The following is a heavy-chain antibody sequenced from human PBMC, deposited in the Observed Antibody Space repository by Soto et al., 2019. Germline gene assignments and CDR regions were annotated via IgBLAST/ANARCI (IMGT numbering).Heavy chain of an antibody. CDR1: GGSISSSSYY. CDR2: IYYSGST. V-gene: IGHV4-39*01. Sequence: SETLSLTCTVSGGSISSSSYYWGWIRQPPGKGLEWIGSIYYSGSTYYNPSLKSRVTISVDTSKNQFSLKLSSVTAADTAVYYCARASYGSGSYYKYYFDYWGQGTLVTVSS. J-gene: IGHJ4*02. D-gene: IGHD3-10*01. CDR3: ARASYGSGSYYKYYFDY.